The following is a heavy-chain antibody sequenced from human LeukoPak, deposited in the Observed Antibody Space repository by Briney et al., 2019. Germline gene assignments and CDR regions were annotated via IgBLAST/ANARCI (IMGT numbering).Heavy chain of an antibody. D-gene: IGHD6-19*01. CDR2: ISYDGSYK. V-gene: IGHV3-30*04. Sequence: PGGSLRLSCAASGFTFSRFAVHWVRQAPGKGLEWVAVISYDGSYKYYADSVQGRFTISRDNSKNTLYLQMNSLSTEDTAVYYCARVSGAEAATGGYLDRWGQGTLVTVSS. CDR3: ARVSGAEAATGGYLDR. J-gene: IGHJ4*02. CDR1: GFTFSRFA.